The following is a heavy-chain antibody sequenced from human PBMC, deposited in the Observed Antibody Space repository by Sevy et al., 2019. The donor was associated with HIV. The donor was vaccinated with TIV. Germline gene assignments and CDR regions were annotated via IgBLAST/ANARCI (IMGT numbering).Heavy chain of an antibody. CDR2: ISSSSSYT. D-gene: IGHD3-22*01. V-gene: IGHV3-11*06. CDR1: GFTFSDYY. CDR3: ARADSSGYPGAFDI. Sequence: GGSLRLSCAASGFTFSDYYMSWIRQAPGKGLEWVSYISSSSSYTNYAYSVKGRFTISRDNAKNSLYLQMNSLRAEDTAVHYCARADSSGYPGAFDIWGQGTMVTVSS. J-gene: IGHJ3*02.